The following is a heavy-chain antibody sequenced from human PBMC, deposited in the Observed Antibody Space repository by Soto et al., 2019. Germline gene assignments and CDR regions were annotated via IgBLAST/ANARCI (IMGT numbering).Heavy chain of an antibody. V-gene: IGHV3-53*01. CDR3: ARVVYYDSSGYYWGYFDY. CDR1: GFTVSSNY. Sequence: GGSLRLSCAASGFTVSSNYLSWVRQAPWKGLEWVSVIYSGGSTYYADSVKGRFTISRDNSKNTLYLQMNSLRAEDTAVYYCARVVYYDSSGYYWGYFDYWGQGTLVTVSS. CDR2: IYSGGST. J-gene: IGHJ4*02. D-gene: IGHD3-22*01.